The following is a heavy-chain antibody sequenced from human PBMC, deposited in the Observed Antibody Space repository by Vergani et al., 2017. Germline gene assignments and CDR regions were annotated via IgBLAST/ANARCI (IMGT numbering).Heavy chain of an antibody. CDR3: ARRSGSYGHYFDY. CDR2: IYTSGST. V-gene: IGHV4-61*02. Sequence: QVQLQESGPGLVKPSQTLSLTCTVSGGSISSGSYYWSWIRHPAGKGLEWIGRIYTSGSTNYNPSLKSRVTISVDTSKNQFSRKLSSVTAADTAVYYCARRSGSYGHYFDYWGQGTLVTGSS. CDR1: GGSISSGSYY. J-gene: IGHJ4*02. D-gene: IGHD1-26*01.